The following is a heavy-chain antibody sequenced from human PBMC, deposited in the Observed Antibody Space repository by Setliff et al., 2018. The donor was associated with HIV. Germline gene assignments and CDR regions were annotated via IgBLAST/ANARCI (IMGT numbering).Heavy chain of an antibody. D-gene: IGHD5-12*01. J-gene: IGHJ4*02. CDR1: GGSISTSRHY. CDR3: ARQPLYNDYDWRSYYFDY. CDR2: LHLSGDT. Sequence: PSETLSLTCTVSGGSISTSRHYWGWIRQPAGKGLEWIGRLHLSGDTNYNPSLKSRVTMSIDTSKNQFSLKLSSVTAADTAVYYCARQPLYNDYDWRSYYFDYWGQGMLVTVSS. V-gene: IGHV4-61*02.